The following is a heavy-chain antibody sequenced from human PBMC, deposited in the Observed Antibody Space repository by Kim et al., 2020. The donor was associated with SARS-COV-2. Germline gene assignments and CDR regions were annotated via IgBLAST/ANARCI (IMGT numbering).Heavy chain of an antibody. CDR1: GGSFSGYY. V-gene: IGHV4-34*01. CDR3: ARGGRRMSSPNYYGMDV. Sequence: SETLSLTCAVYGGSFSGYYWSWIRQPPGKGLEWIGEINHSGSTNYNPSLKSRVTISVDTSKNQFSLKLSSVTAADTAVYYCARGGRRMSSPNYYGMDVWGQGTTVTVSS. J-gene: IGHJ6*02. CDR2: INHSGST. D-gene: IGHD6-13*01.